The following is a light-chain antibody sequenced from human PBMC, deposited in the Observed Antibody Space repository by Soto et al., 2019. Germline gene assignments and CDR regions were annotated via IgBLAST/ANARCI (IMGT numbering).Light chain of an antibody. J-gene: IGKJ5*01. CDR1: QSVSSSY. Sequence: EIVLTQSPGSLSLSPGERATLACRASQSVSSSYLAWYQQKPGQAPRLLIYGASRRATGIPDRFSGSGSATDFTLTISRLGPEDFAVYYCQQYGGSLVTFGQGTRLEIK. CDR2: GAS. V-gene: IGKV3-20*01. CDR3: QQYGGSLVT.